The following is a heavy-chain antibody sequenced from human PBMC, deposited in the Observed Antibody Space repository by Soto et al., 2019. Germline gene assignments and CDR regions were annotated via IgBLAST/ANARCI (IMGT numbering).Heavy chain of an antibody. CDR3: ARDFGEVGATAVYDI. Sequence: GGSLRLSCAASGFSFSLYWMHWVRQAPGKGLVWVPRINGDGSDTSYGDSVKGRFTTSRDNAKNTLYLHMNSLGAEDTAVYYCARDFGEVGATAVYDIWGQGTMVTV. J-gene: IGHJ3*02. D-gene: IGHD1-26*01. CDR2: INGDGSDT. V-gene: IGHV3-74*01. CDR1: GFSFSLYW.